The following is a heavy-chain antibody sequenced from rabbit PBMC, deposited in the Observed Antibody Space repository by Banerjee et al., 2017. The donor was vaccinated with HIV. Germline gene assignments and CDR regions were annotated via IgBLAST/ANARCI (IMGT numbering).Heavy chain of an antibody. Sequence: QSLEESGGDLVKPGASLTLTCTASGFSFSSSYYMRWVRQAPGKGLEWIACVYTGSGSTDYATWAKGRFTISKTSSTTVTLQMTSLTAADTATYFCARAGSNYATGAFDPRGQGTLVTVS. V-gene: IGHV1S40*01. CDR3: ARAGSNYATGAFDP. CDR1: GFSFSSSYY. J-gene: IGHJ2*01. CDR2: VYTGSGST. D-gene: IGHD8-1*01.